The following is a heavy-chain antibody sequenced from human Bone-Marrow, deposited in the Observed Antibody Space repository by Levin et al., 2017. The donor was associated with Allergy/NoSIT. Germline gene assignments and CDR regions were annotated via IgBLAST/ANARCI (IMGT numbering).Heavy chain of an antibody. D-gene: IGHD5-18*01. CDR1: GDSVSSDSHY. J-gene: IGHJ6*03. CDR3: ASTANWYYYYMDV. CDR2: IYNRGST. V-gene: IGHV4-61*01. Sequence: SETLSLTCTVSGDSVSSDSHYWSWIRQPPGKGLEWIGYIYNRGSTNYNPSLKSRVTISLDTSKNQFSLKLSSVTAADTAVYYCASTANWYYYYMDVWGKRTTVAVSS.